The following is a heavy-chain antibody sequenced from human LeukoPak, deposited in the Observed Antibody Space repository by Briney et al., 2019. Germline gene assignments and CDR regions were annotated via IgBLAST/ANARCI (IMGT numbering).Heavy chain of an antibody. Sequence: SSETLSLTCGVYGGSFNSYYWTWIRQPPGKGLEWIGEINHTGATNYSPSLKSRVTTSVDTSKRQFSVRLTSVTAADTALYYCARGGDSDPYDYWGQGTLVTVSS. CDR1: GGSFNSYY. J-gene: IGHJ4*02. CDR2: INHTGAT. CDR3: ARGGDSDPYDY. V-gene: IGHV4-34*01. D-gene: IGHD3-22*01.